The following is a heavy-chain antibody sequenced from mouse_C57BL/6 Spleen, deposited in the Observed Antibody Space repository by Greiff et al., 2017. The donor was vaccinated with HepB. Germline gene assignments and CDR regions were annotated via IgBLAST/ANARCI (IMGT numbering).Heavy chain of an antibody. J-gene: IGHJ3*01. Sequence: QVQLQQPGAELVRPGASVTLSCKASGYTFTDYEMHWVKQTPVHGLEWIGAIDPETGGTAYNQKFKGKAILTADKSSSPAYLELRSLTSEDSAVYYCTRSYSNVSWFAYWGQGTLVTVSA. CDR1: GYTFTDYE. D-gene: IGHD2-5*01. V-gene: IGHV1-15*01. CDR3: TRSYSNVSWFAY. CDR2: IDPETGGT.